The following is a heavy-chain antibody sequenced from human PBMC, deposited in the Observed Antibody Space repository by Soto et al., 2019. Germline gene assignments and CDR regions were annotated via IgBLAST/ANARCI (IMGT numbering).Heavy chain of an antibody. V-gene: IGHV1-69*06. D-gene: IGHD3-3*01. CDR3: ASKTIEGGLRFLEWSPPYYYYGMDV. Sequence: SVKVSCKASGGTFSSYAISWVRQAPGQGLEWMGGIIPIFGTANYAQKFRGRVTITADKSTSTAYMELSSLRSEDTAVYYCASKTIEGGLRFLEWSPPYYYYGMDVWGQGTTVTVSS. J-gene: IGHJ6*02. CDR2: IIPIFGTA. CDR1: GGTFSSYA.